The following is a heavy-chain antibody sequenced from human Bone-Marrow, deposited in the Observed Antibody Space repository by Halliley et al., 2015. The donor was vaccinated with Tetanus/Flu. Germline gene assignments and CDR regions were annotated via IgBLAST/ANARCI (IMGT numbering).Heavy chain of an antibody. J-gene: IGHJ4*02. CDR3: TPLELTYDFWNGYQALGY. CDR2: IRNKDKSYAT. CDR1: GFNFSTSV. D-gene: IGHD3-3*01. V-gene: IGHV3-73*01. Sequence: SLRLSCTASGFNFSTSVIQWVRQASGKGLQWVGRIRNKDKSYATAYGESVRGRFTISRDDSRNTASLQMNSLKHEDTAVYFCTPLELTYDFWNGYQALGYWGQGILVTVSS.